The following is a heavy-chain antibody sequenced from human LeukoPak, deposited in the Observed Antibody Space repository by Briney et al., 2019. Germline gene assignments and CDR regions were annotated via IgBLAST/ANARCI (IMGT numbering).Heavy chain of an antibody. Sequence: PGGSLRLSCAASGFTFDVYAMHWVRQAPGKGLEWVSGISWNSGSIGYADSVKGRFTISRDNAKNSLYLQMNSLRAEDTALYYCAKGLFGGHLNYGMDVWGQGTTVTVSS. V-gene: IGHV3-9*01. D-gene: IGHD3-10*01. J-gene: IGHJ6*02. CDR3: AKGLFGGHLNYGMDV. CDR2: ISWNSGSI. CDR1: GFTFDVYA.